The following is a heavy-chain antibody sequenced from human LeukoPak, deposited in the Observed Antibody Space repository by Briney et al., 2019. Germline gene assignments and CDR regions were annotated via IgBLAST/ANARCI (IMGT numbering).Heavy chain of an antibody. CDR2: ISYDGSNK. D-gene: IGHD6-13*01. CDR1: GFTFSSYA. V-gene: IGHV3-30-3*01. Sequence: GGSLRLSCAASGFTFSSYAMHWVRQAPGKGLEWVAVISYDGSNKYYADSVKGRFTISRDNSKNTLYLQMNSLRAEDTAVYYCAALAAAGNFDHWGQGTLVTVPS. CDR3: AALAAAGNFDH. J-gene: IGHJ4*02.